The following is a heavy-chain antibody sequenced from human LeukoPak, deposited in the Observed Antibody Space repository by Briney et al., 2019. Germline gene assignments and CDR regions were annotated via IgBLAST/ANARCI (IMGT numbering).Heavy chain of an antibody. J-gene: IGHJ4*02. D-gene: IGHD5-18*01. Sequence: ASVKVSCKASGYTFTGYYMHWVRPAPGQGLEWMGWINPNSGGTNYAQKFQGRVTMTGDTSISTAYMELSRLRSDDTAVYYCARGPFRTAMASRDFDYWGQGTLVTVSS. V-gene: IGHV1-2*02. CDR3: ARGPFRTAMASRDFDY. CDR2: INPNSGGT. CDR1: GYTFTGYY.